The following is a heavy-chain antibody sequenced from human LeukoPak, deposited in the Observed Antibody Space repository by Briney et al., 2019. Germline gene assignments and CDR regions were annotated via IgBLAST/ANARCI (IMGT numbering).Heavy chain of an antibody. CDR1: GFTVSSNY. D-gene: IGHD6-13*01. V-gene: IGHV3-66*01. Sequence: GGSLRLSCAASGFTVSSNYMSWVRQAPGKGLEWVSVIYSGGSTYYADSVKGRFTISRDNSKNTLYLQMNSLRAEDTAVYYCASGAGYSSSWYGYWGQGTLVTISS. J-gene: IGHJ4*02. CDR2: IYSGGST. CDR3: ASGAGYSSSWYGY.